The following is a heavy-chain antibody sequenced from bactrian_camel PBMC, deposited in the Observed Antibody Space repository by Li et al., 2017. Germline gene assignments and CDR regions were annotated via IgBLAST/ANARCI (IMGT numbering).Heavy chain of an antibody. J-gene: IGHJ6*01. V-gene: IGHV3S53*01. Sequence: HVQLVESGGRSVQAGGSLRLSCAASRYSYSYSCMGWFRQAPGKEREGVALIDSEGTTSYADSVKGRFTISQDNAKNTLYLQMNELKPEDTAMYFCAAETGAYSRSWYTCSREGYNYAHWGQGTQVTVSS. CDR3: AAETGAYSRSWYTCSREGYNYAH. D-gene: IGHD6*01. CDR1: RYSYSYSC. CDR2: IDSEGTT.